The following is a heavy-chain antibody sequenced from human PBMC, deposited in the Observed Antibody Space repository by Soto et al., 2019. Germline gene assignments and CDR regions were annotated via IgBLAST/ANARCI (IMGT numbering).Heavy chain of an antibody. CDR3: AREEENYDGSGRYYNEDGMDV. Sequence: VQLVQSGAEVKKPGASVKVSCKASGYTFTSYGISWVRQAPGQGLEWMGWISAYNGNTNYAQKLQGRVTMTTDTSTSTAYMELRSLRSDDTAVYYCAREEENYDGSGRYYNEDGMDVWGQGTTVTVSS. V-gene: IGHV1-18*01. CDR1: GYTFTSYG. CDR2: ISAYNGNT. D-gene: IGHD3-10*01. J-gene: IGHJ6*02.